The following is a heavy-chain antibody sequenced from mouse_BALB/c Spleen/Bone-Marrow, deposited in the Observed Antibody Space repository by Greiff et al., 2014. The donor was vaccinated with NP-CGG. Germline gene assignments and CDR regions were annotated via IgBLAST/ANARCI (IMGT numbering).Heavy chain of an antibody. V-gene: IGHV14-3*02. CDR3: ARGGTTATWYFDV. CDR2: IDPANGNT. D-gene: IGHD1-2*01. Sequence: EVQLQQSGAELVKPGASVKLSCTASDFNIKDTYMHWVRQRPEQGLEWIGRIDPANGNTKYDPKFQGKATITADTSSNTAYLQLSSLTAEDTAVYYCARGGTTATWYFDVWGAGTTVTVSS. J-gene: IGHJ1*01. CDR1: DFNIKDTY.